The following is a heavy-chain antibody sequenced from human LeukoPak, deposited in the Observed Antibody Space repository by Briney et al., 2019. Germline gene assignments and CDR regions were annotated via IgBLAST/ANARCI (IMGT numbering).Heavy chain of an antibody. J-gene: IGHJ3*02. CDR1: GGTFSSYA. Sequence: SVKVSCKASGGTFSSYAISWVRQAPGQGLEWMGRIILIFGTANYAQKFQGRVTITTDESTSTAYMELSSLRSEDTAVYYCARWGTYYYDSRAFDIWGQGTMVTVSS. CDR2: IILIFGTA. D-gene: IGHD3-22*01. CDR3: ARWGTYYYDSRAFDI. V-gene: IGHV1-69*05.